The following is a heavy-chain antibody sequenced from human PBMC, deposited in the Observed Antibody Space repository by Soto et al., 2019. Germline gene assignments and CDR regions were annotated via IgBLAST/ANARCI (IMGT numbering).Heavy chain of an antibody. J-gene: IGHJ4*02. V-gene: IGHV3-15*01. D-gene: IGHD3-3*01. CDR1: GFTFSNAW. CDR2: IKSKTDGGTT. CDR3: TTKYDFWSGYWLDYFDY. Sequence: PGGSLRLSCAASGFTFSNAWMSWVRQAPGKGLEWVGRIKSKTDGGTTDYAAPVKGRFTISRDDSKNTLYLQMNSLKTEDTAVYYCTTKYDFWSGYWLDYFDYWGQGTLVTVSS.